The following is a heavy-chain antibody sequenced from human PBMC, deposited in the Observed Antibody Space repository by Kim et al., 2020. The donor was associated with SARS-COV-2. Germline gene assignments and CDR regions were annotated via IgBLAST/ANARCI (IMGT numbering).Heavy chain of an antibody. CDR3: ARARGENQLVDY. J-gene: IGHJ4*02. D-gene: IGHD3-16*01. CDR1: GGTLSSYG. Sequence: SVKVSCKASGGTLSSYGIIWVRQAPGQGLEWMGRIIPLLGVTNYAQKFQGRVTITADKSTSTYYMELTSLRSEDTAVYFCARARGENQLVDYWGQGTLV. V-gene: IGHV1-69*04. CDR2: IIPLLGVT.